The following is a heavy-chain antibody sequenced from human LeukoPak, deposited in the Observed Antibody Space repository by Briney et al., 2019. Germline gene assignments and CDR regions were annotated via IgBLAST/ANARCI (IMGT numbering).Heavy chain of an antibody. CDR3: TTESYCSSTSCPGTFDF. CDR1: GFTFSHVW. V-gene: IGHV3-15*01. CDR2: IKTKIDGGTT. Sequence: GGSLRLSCAASGFTFSHVWMSWVRQAPGKGPEWVGRIKTKIDGGTTDYAAPVKGRFTISRDDSKNTLYLQINSLKTEDTAVYYCTTESYCSSTSCPGTFDFWGQGTLVTVSS. D-gene: IGHD2-2*01. J-gene: IGHJ4*02.